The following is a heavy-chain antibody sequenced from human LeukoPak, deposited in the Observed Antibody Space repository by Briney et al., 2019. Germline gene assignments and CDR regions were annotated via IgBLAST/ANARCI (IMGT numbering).Heavy chain of an antibody. Sequence: GGSLRLSCAASGFTFSSYWMSWVRQAPGKGLEWVANIKQDGSEKYYVDSVKGRFTISRDNAKNSLYLQMNSLRAEDTAVYYCARGGRGVVAAPNYYGMDVWGQGTTVTVSS. CDR2: IKQDGSEK. CDR3: ARGGRGVVAAPNYYGMDV. D-gene: IGHD2-15*01. V-gene: IGHV3-7*01. CDR1: GFTFSSYW. J-gene: IGHJ6*02.